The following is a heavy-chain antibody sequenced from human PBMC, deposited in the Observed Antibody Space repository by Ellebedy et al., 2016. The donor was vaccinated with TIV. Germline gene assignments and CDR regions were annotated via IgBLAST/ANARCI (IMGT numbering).Heavy chain of an antibody. Sequence: GGSLRLSXAASGFTFTTYGMNWVRQAPGKGLDWVSAISGDCAWTYYADSVRGRFTTSRDNSKNTLYLQMSSLRAEDTAIYYCAKYVSSGGNQGYYDLWGRGTLVTVSS. J-gene: IGHJ2*01. D-gene: IGHD4-23*01. V-gene: IGHV3-23*01. CDR2: ISGDCAWT. CDR3: AKYVSSGGNQGYYDL. CDR1: GFTFTTYG.